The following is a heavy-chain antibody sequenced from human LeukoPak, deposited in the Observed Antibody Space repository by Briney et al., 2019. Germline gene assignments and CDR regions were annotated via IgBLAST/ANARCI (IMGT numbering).Heavy chain of an antibody. Sequence: GASVKVSCKASGYSFTCYYMHWVRQAPGQGLEWMGWINPNSGGTNYAQKFQGRVTMTRDTSISPAYMELSRLRSDDTAVYYCARDEENSRDFWSGQGNWFDPWGQGTLVTVSS. J-gene: IGHJ5*02. CDR3: ARDEENSRDFWSGQGNWFDP. CDR1: GYSFTCYY. CDR2: INPNSGGT. D-gene: IGHD3-3*01. V-gene: IGHV1-2*02.